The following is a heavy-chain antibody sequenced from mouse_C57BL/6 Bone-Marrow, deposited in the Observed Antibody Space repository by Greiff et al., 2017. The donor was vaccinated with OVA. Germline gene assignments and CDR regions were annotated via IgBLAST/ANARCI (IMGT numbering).Heavy chain of an antibody. CDR3: TTSYGTYVNYNARTY. V-gene: IGHV14-4*01. J-gene: IGHJ4*01. CDR1: GFNIKDDY. D-gene: IGHD2-1*01. Sequence: VQLQQSGAELVRPGASVKLSCTASGFNIKDDYMHWVKQRPEQGLEWIGWIDPENGDTEYASKFQGKATITADTSSNTAYLQLSSLTSEDTAVYYGTTSYGTYVNYNARTYWGQGTSVTVSS. CDR2: IDPENGDT.